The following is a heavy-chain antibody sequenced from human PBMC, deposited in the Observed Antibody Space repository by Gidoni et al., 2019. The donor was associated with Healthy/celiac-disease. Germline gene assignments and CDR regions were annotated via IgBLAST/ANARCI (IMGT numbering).Heavy chain of an antibody. J-gene: IGHJ4*02. CDR1: GFTFSNAW. D-gene: IGHD3-3*01. Sequence: EVQLVESGGGLVKPGGSLRLSCAASGFTFSNAWMSWVRQAPGKGLEWVGRIKSKTDGGTTDYAAPVKGRFTISRDDSKNTLYLQMNSLKTEDTAVYYCTTISGDFWSGYHLDYWGQGTLVTVSS. CDR3: TTISGDFWSGYHLDY. CDR2: IKSKTDGGTT. V-gene: IGHV3-15*01.